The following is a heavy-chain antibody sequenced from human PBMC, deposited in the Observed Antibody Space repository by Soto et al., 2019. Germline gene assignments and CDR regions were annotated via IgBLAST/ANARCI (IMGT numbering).Heavy chain of an antibody. CDR3: ARDRDDYGSGNYYNRIDF. CDR2: IIPLFGTP. D-gene: IGHD3-10*01. V-gene: IGHV1-69*01. Sequence: QVQLVQSGAEVKKPGSSVKVSCKASGGIFSTYAISWLRQAPGQGLEWMGGIIPLFGTPTYAQRFQGRVTITADESTSTAYMERSRLRSEDTAVYYCARDRDDYGSGNYYNRIDFWGQGTLVTVSS. CDR1: GGIFSTYA. J-gene: IGHJ4*02.